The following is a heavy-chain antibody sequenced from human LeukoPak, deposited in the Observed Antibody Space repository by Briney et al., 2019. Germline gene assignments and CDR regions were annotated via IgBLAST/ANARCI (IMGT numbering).Heavy chain of an antibody. J-gene: IGHJ4*02. CDR2: IYYSGST. Sequence: SETLSLTCTVSGGSISSSSYYWGWIRQPPGKGLEWIGIIYYSGSTYYNPSLKSRVTVSVDKSKNQVFLKLSSVTAADTAVYYCARGGFLEWLLLGDYWGQGTLVSVSS. CDR3: ARGGFLEWLLLGDY. V-gene: IGHV4-39*07. CDR1: GGSISSSSYY. D-gene: IGHD3-3*01.